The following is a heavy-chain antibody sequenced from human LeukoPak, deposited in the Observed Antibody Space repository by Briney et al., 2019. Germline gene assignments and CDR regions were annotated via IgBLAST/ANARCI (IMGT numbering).Heavy chain of an antibody. Sequence: ASVKVSCKASGYTFTSYGISWVRQAPGQGLEWMGWISAYNGNTNYAQKLQGRVTMTTDTSTSTAYMELSSLRSEDTAVYYCARDSIEVVVAANHSYYYYGMDVWGQGTTVTVSS. CDR1: GYTFTSYG. J-gene: IGHJ6*02. CDR3: ARDSIEVVVAANHSYYYYGMDV. CDR2: ISAYNGNT. V-gene: IGHV1-18*01. D-gene: IGHD2-15*01.